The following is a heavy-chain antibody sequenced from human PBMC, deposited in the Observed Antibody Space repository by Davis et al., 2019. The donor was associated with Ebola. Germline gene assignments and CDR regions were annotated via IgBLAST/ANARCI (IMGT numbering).Heavy chain of an antibody. J-gene: IGHJ5*02. D-gene: IGHD6-13*01. CDR1: GYTFTSYA. Sequence: ASVKVSCKASGYTFTSYAMHWVRQAPGQRLEWMGWINAGNGNTKYSQKLQGRVTITRDTSASTAYMELSSLRSEDTAVYYCARDYVGYSSSWYAGWFDPWGQGTLVTVSS. CDR2: INAGNGNT. V-gene: IGHV1-3*01. CDR3: ARDYVGYSSSWYAGWFDP.